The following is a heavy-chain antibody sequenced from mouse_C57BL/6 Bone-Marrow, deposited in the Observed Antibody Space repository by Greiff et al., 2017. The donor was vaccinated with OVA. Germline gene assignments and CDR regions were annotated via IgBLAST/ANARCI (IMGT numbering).Heavy chain of an antibody. V-gene: IGHV6-3*01. J-gene: IGHJ3*01. Sequence: DVQLQESGGGLVQPGGSMKLSCVASGFTFSNYWMNWVRQSPEKGLEWVAQIRLKSDNYATHYAESVKGRFTISRDDSKSSVYLQMNNLRAEDTGIYYCTVRFAYWGQGTLVTVSA. CDR3: TVRFAY. CDR1: GFTFSNYW. CDR2: IRLKSDNYAT.